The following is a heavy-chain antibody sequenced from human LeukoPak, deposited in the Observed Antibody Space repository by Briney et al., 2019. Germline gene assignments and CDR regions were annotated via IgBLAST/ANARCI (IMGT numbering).Heavy chain of an antibody. D-gene: IGHD2-15*01. CDR2: INPNSGGT. Sequence: ASVKVSCKSAAGTFTSYAISLGRQPPGQGLEWMGWINPNSGGTKYAQKFQSGVTMTRDTSTSTAYIVLSKLRSDDTAVYYCATAPKQYCSGGTCYSLIGYFDNWGQGTQVTVSS. V-gene: IGHV1-2*02. CDR3: ATAPKQYCSGGTCYSLIGYFDN. CDR1: AGTFTSYA. J-gene: IGHJ4*02.